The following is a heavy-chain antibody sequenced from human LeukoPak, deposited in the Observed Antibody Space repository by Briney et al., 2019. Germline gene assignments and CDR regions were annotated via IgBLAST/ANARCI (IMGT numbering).Heavy chain of an antibody. CDR3: ARGKAEYYDFWSGTIFDY. CDR2: IYYSGST. Sequence: PSETLSLTCTVSGGSISSYYWSWIRQPPGKGLEWIGYIYYSGSTNYNPSLKSRVTISVDTSKNQFSLKLSSVTAADTAVYYCARGKAEYYDFWSGTIFDYWGQGTLATVSS. J-gene: IGHJ4*02. V-gene: IGHV4-59*01. D-gene: IGHD3-3*01. CDR1: GGSISSYY.